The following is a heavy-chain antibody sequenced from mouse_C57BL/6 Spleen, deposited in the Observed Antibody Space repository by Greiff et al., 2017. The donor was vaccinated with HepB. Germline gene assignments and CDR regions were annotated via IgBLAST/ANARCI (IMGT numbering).Heavy chain of an antibody. D-gene: IGHD2-5*01. CDR3: ARAYYSNRDY. CDR2: INPNNGGT. J-gene: IGHJ2*01. CDR1: GYTFTDYY. Sequence: VQLQQSGPELVKPGASVKISCKASGYTFTDYYMNWVKQSHGKSLEWIGDINPNNGGTSYNQKFKGKATLTVDKSSSTAYMELRRLTSEDSTVYYCARAYYSNRDYWGQGTTLTVSS. V-gene: IGHV1-26*01.